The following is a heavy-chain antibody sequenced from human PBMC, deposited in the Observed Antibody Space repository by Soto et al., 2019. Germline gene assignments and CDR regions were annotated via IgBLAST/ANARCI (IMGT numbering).Heavy chain of an antibody. CDR2: MSHSGTST. CDR3: AKSATLEPSFLEF. CDR1: GFAFGSYA. D-gene: IGHD1-1*01. J-gene: IGHJ4*02. Sequence: EVLLLESGGGLVQPGGSLSLSCAASGFAFGSYAISWVRQAPGKGLEWISAMSHSGTSTYYVDSVRGRFAITTDMSKNNLSQHMNSRRAEDTAVYYCAKSATLEPSFLEFWGQGALVAVSS. V-gene: IGHV3-23*01.